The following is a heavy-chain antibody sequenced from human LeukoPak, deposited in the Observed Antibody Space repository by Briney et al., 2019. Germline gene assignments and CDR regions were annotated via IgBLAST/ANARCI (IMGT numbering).Heavy chain of an antibody. CDR2: IYPGDPDT. V-gene: IGHV5-51*01. CDR3: ARPRDSSDGLDY. CDR1: GYSFTSYW. D-gene: IGHD3-22*01. J-gene: IGHJ4*02. Sequence: GESLKISCKGSGYSFTSYWIGWVRQMPGKGLEWMGIIYPGDPDTRYSPAFHGTVTISADKSISTAYLQWSSLKASDTAMYYCARPRDSSDGLDYWGQGTLVTVSS.